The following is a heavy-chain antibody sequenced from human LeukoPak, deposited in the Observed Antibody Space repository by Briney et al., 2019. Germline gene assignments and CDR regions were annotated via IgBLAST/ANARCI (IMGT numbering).Heavy chain of an antibody. D-gene: IGHD3-10*01. J-gene: IGHJ5*02. CDR2: IVVGSGNT. CDR1: GFTFTSSA. Sequence: SVKVSCKASGFTFTSSAVQWVRQARGQRLEWIGWIVVGSGNTNYAQKFQERVTITRDMSTSTAYMELSSLRSEDTAVYYCARAGTMVRGVPVGWFDPWGQGTLVTVSS. CDR3: ARAGTMVRGVPVGWFDP. V-gene: IGHV1-58*01.